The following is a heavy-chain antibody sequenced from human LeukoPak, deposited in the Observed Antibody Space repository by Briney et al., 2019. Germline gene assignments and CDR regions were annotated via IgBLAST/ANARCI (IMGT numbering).Heavy chain of an antibody. D-gene: IGHD3-22*01. CDR1: GCTFREYA. Sequence: GGSLRLSCTGFGCTFREYAVSWVRQAPGKGLECIGFIRSKVYGGTTEYAASVKGRFTISRDDSKSIAYLQMNSLKTEDTAVYYCTRDPYYFDSSGYYHHAFDIWGQGTMVAVSS. CDR2: IRSKVYGGTT. CDR3: TRDPYYFDSSGYYHHAFDI. V-gene: IGHV3-49*04. J-gene: IGHJ3*02.